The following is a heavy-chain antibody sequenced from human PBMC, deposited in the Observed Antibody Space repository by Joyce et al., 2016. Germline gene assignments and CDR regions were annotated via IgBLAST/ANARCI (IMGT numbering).Heavy chain of an antibody. Sequence: QVQLVQSGAEVKKPGSSVRVSCKASGGTFSRYAISWVRQAPGQGLEWMGGIIPIFGTANYAQKFQDRVTITADESTSTPYMELRSLKSEDTAVYYCARTNYASGTYYIDYWGQGTLVTVSS. D-gene: IGHD3-10*01. CDR3: ARTNYASGTYYIDY. CDR1: GGTFSRYA. CDR2: IIPIFGTA. J-gene: IGHJ4*02. V-gene: IGHV1-69*01.